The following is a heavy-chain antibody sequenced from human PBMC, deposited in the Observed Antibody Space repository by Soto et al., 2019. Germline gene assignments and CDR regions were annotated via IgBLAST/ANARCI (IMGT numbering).Heavy chain of an antibody. CDR2: IYHSGAT. J-gene: IGHJ4*02. D-gene: IGHD3-22*01. V-gene: IGHV4-31*03. Sequence: SETLSLTCTVSGGSIIRGGYYWIWIRHHPGKALEWIGYIYHSGATYYNPSLKSRVTISVDTSKNQFSLKLSSVTAADTAVYYCARGNNWDSSGYYFDNWGQGTLVTVSS. CDR3: ARGNNWDSSGYYFDN. CDR1: GGSIIRGGYY.